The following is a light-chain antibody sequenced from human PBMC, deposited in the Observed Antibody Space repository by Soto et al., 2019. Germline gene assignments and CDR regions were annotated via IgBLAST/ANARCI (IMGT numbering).Light chain of an antibody. J-gene: IGLJ3*02. CDR2: EVT. CDR3: SSYKFSTTQRV. CDR1: TYDIGSYDY. Sequence: QSALTQPASVSGSPGQSVTLSCIGTTYDIGSYDYVSWFQQHPGQAPKLIIYEVTHRPSGISTRFSGSKSGNTASLTISGLQTEDEADYYCSSYKFSTTQRVFGGGTKLTVL. V-gene: IGLV2-14*01.